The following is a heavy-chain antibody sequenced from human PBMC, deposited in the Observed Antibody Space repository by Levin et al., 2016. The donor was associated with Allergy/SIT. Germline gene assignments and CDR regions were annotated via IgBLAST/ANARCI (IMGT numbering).Heavy chain of an antibody. CDR2: INHSGST. CDR3: ARDLSPRHVRYQKDYYYYGMDV. CDR1: GGSFSGYY. D-gene: IGHD2-2*01. Sequence: SETLSLTCAVYGGSFSGYYWSWIRQPPGKGLEWIGEINHSGSTNYNPSLKSRVTISVDTSKNQFSLKLSSVTAADTAVYYCARDLSPRHVRYQKDYYYYGMDVWGQGTTVTVSS. J-gene: IGHJ6*02. V-gene: IGHV4-34*01.